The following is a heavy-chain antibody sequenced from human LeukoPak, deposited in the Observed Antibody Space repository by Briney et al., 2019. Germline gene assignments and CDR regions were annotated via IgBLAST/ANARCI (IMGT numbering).Heavy chain of an antibody. J-gene: IGHJ1*01. V-gene: IGHV4-34*01. CDR3: ARSRNRKYFQH. Sequence: SETLSLTCAVYGGSLSGYYWSWIRQPPGKGLEWIGEINHSGSTNYNPSLKSRVTISVDTSKNQFSLKLSSVTAADTAVYYCARSRNRKYFQHWGQGTLVTVSS. CDR2: INHSGST. D-gene: IGHD1-14*01. CDR1: GGSLSGYY.